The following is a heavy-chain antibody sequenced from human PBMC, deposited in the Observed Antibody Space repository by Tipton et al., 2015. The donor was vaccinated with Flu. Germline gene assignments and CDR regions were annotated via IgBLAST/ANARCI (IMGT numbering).Heavy chain of an antibody. D-gene: IGHD6-19*01. CDR1: GGSFSGYY. CDR3: ARDLGGQSSGWKGPFDY. J-gene: IGHJ4*02. Sequence: LRLSCAVYGGSFSGYYWSWIRQPPGKGLEWIGEINHSGSTYYNPSLKSRVTISVDTSKNQFSLKLSSVTAADTAVYYCARDLGGQSSGWKGPFDYWGQGTLVTVSS. CDR2: INHSGST. V-gene: IGHV4-34*01.